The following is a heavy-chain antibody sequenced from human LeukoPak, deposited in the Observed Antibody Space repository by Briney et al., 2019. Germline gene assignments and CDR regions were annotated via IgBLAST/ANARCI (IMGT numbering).Heavy chain of an antibody. Sequence: PSETLSLTCTVSGDSISSSNCYWGWIRQPPGKGLEWIGSIYFSGGTYYNASLKSRVTISVDTSKNQFSLKLSSVTAADTAVYYCARVNGNTAVQEDNWFDPWGQGTLVTVSS. J-gene: IGHJ5*02. D-gene: IGHD2/OR15-2a*01. CDR3: ARVNGNTAVQEDNWFDP. V-gene: IGHV4-39*07. CDR2: IYFSGGT. CDR1: GDSISSSNCY.